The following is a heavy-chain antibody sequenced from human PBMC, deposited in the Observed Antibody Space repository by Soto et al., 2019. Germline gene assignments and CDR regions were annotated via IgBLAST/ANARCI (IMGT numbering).Heavy chain of an antibody. D-gene: IGHD6-13*01. Sequence: RLSCAASGLTFSSYAMHWVRQAPGKGLEWVAVISYDGSNKYYADSVKGRFTISRDNSKNTLYLQMNSLRAEDTAVYYCARGAAAGPFDYWGQGTLVTVSS. J-gene: IGHJ4*02. V-gene: IGHV3-30-3*01. CDR1: GLTFSSYA. CDR2: ISYDGSNK. CDR3: ARGAAAGPFDY.